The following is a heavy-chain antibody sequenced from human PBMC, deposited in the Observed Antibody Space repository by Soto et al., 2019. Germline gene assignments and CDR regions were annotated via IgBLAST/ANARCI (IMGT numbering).Heavy chain of an antibody. Sequence: PGGSLRLSCAASGFTFSSYWMHWVRQVPGKGLVWVSRIKTDGTITNYAGSVQGRFTISRDNAENAVYLQMNSLRAEDTAVYYCARGLYGDPVGNDYWGQGTLVTVSS. CDR3: ARGLYGDPVGNDY. V-gene: IGHV3-74*01. J-gene: IGHJ4*02. CDR1: GFTFSSYW. D-gene: IGHD4-17*01. CDR2: IKTDGTIT.